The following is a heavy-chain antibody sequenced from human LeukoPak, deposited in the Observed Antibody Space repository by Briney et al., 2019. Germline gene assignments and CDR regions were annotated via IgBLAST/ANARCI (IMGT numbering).Heavy chain of an antibody. J-gene: IGHJ5*02. CDR1: GYSISRGYY. V-gene: IGHV4-38-2*01. D-gene: IGHD3-10*01. CDR3: ARHFAMARVRSVQPMVKGGWFDP. CDR2: IYHSGRN. Sequence: SETLSLICAASGYSISRGYYWGWIRQPPGKWLEWIGSIYHSGRNYYKPARMNRVSISVDTSKNQFSRKLSSVAAAVTAVYYCARHFAMARVRSVQPMVKGGWFDPWGQGTLVTVSS.